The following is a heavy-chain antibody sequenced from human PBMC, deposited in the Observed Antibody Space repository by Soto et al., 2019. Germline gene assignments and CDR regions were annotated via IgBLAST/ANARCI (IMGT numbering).Heavy chain of an antibody. J-gene: IGHJ4*02. Sequence: GGSLRLSCAASGFTFSSYAMSWVRQAPGKGLEWVSAISGSGGSTYYADSVKGRFTISRDNSKNTLYLQMNSLRAEDTAVYYCAKDTRSSGWYPSSLVWGQGTLVTVSS. D-gene: IGHD6-19*01. V-gene: IGHV3-23*01. CDR1: GFTFSSYA. CDR3: AKDTRSSGWYPSSLV. CDR2: ISGSGGST.